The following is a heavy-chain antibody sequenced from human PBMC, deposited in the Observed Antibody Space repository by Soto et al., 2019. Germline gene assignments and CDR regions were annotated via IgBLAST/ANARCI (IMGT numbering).Heavy chain of an antibody. CDR1: GFTFSDYS. Sequence: PGGSLRLSCTASGFTFSDYSMDWVRQTPGKGLEWLSYISESSDTIYYADSVKGRFTISRDNAKNSLFLQMSSLRGEDTAVYYCARDKMGELSIADYWGQGTPVNVSS. CDR3: ARDKMGELSIADY. D-gene: IGHD3-16*02. J-gene: IGHJ4*02. V-gene: IGHV3-48*01. CDR2: ISESSDTI.